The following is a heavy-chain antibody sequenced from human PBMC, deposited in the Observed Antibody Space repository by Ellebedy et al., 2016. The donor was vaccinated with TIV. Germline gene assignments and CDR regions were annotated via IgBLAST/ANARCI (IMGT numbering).Heavy chain of an antibody. J-gene: IGHJ4*02. D-gene: IGHD3-10*01. CDR1: GGSLSGYY. CDR3: ARGGLLYGSGSYWFDY. Sequence: SETLSLXXTVSGGSLSGYYWSWIRQPPGKGLEWIGEINHSGSTNYNPSLKSRVTISVDTSKNQFSLKLSSVTAADTAVYYCARGGLLYGSGSYWFDYWGQGTLVTVSS. V-gene: IGHV4-34*01. CDR2: INHSGST.